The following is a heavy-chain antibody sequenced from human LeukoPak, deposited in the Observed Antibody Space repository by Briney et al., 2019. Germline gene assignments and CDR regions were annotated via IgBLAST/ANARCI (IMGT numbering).Heavy chain of an antibody. CDR2: IRYDGSNK. CDR3: ANEWGSSRAFDY. CDR1: GFTFSSYG. V-gene: IGHV3-30*02. J-gene: IGHJ4*02. D-gene: IGHD6-6*01. Sequence: GGSLRLSCAASGFTFSSYGMHWVRQAPGKGLEWEAFIRYDGSNKYYADSVKGRFTISRDNSKNTLYLQMNSLRAEDTAVYYCANEWGSSRAFDYWGQGTLVTVSS.